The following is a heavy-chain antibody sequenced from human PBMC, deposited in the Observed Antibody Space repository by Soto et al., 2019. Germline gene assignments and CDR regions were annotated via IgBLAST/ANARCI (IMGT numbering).Heavy chain of an antibody. CDR3: AKVATGSYNWFDP. Sequence: GGSLRLSCAASGFTFNNYWMRWVRQAPGKGLVWVSRINADGSITTYADSVKGRFTISRDNTKNTLYLQMNSLRAEDTAVYYCAKVATGSYNWFDPWGQGTLVTVSS. V-gene: IGHV3-74*01. CDR1: GFTFNNYW. D-gene: IGHD1-26*01. J-gene: IGHJ5*02. CDR2: INADGSIT.